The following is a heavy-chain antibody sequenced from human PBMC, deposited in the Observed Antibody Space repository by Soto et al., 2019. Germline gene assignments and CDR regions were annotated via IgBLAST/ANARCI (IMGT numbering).Heavy chain of an antibody. D-gene: IGHD1-26*01. V-gene: IGHV5-51*01. CDR1: GYNFTNYW. CDR2: IYPGDDSDT. Sequence: RSGESLKISCKGSGYNFTNYWIGWVRQMPGKGLEWMGIIYPGDDSDTRYSPSFQGQVTISADKSSSTAYLQWSSLKASDTAMYYCARYLVGATNYFDYWGQGALVTVSS. CDR3: ARYLVGATNYFDY. J-gene: IGHJ4*02.